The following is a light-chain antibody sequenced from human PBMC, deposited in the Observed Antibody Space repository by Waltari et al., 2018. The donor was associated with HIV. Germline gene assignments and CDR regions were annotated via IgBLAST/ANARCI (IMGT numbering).Light chain of an antibody. CDR3: HEYGSSPPRT. Sequence: SCRSSQIVSSNSLAWYQQRGGQAPRLLIYAASSRATGIPDRFSGSGSGTDFTLTISRLEPEDFAVYYCHEYGSSPPRTFGQGTRLEIK. V-gene: IGKV3-20*01. CDR2: AAS. J-gene: IGKJ5*01. CDR1: QIVSSNS.